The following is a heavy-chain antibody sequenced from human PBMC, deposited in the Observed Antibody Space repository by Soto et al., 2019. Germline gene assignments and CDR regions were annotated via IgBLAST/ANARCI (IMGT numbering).Heavy chain of an antibody. CDR2: IVVGSGNT. CDR3: AADPRVTMVRGVIIGYYYGMDV. V-gene: IGHV1-58*01. J-gene: IGHJ6*02. D-gene: IGHD3-10*01. Sequence: ASVKVSCKASGFTFTSSAVQWVRQARGQRLEWIGWIVVGSGNTNYAQKFQERVTITRDMSTSTAYMELSSLRSEDTAVYYCAADPRVTMVRGVIIGYYYGMDVWGQGTTVTVSS. CDR1: GFTFTSSA.